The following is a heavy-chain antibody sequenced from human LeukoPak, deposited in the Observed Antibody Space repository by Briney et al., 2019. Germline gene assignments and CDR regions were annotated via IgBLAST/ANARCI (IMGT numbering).Heavy chain of an antibody. J-gene: IGHJ4*02. V-gene: IGHV4-39*01. D-gene: IGHD5-18*01. CDR3: ARSRGYSYAHDF. CDR2: IYYGGGT. Sequence: SETLSLTCTVSGGSISSYYWGWIRQPPGKGLEWIGSIYYGGGTHYNPSLKSRATIFLDTSMNQFSLRLTSVTAADTAVYYCARSRGYSYAHDFWGRGTLVTVSS. CDR1: GGSISSYY.